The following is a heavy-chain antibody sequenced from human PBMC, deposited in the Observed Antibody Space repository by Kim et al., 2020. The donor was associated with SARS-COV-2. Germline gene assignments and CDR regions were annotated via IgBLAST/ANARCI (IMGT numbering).Heavy chain of an antibody. CDR2: IYYSGNT. Sequence: SETLSLTCTVSGGSISSSSYYWGWIRQPPGRGLEWIGNIYYSGNTYYNPSLKSRVTISVDTSKNQFSLKLSSVTAADTAVFYCASLVVITTFDVGGAEYYFDYWGQGTLVTVSS. V-gene: IGHV4-39*01. D-gene: IGHD3-22*01. J-gene: IGHJ4*02. CDR1: GGSISSSSYY. CDR3: ASLVVITTFDVGGAEYYFDY.